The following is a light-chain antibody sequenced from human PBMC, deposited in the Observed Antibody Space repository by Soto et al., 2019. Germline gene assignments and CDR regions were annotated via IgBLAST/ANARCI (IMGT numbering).Light chain of an antibody. Sequence: EIVMTQSPDTLFVSLGEGATLSCRASQSVSIHLAWYQHKPGQAPSLLIYGASTRASGIPARFSGSGSETDFTLTISSLQSEDSAVYYCQQYHNWPPITFGQGTRLEIK. CDR1: QSVSIH. CDR3: QQYHNWPPIT. CDR2: GAS. V-gene: IGKV3-15*01. J-gene: IGKJ5*01.